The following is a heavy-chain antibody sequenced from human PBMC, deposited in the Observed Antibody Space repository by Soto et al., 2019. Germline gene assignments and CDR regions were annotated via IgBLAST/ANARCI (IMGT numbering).Heavy chain of an antibody. Sequence: EVQLVESGGGFVQPGGSLRLSCVASGFTFSSYNMNWVRQAPGKGLEWVSYVSSSSSTIDYADSVKGRFNISRDNAKNSRYLQMNSLRDEDTAVYYCARDPLVRGRLDYWGQGTLVTVSS. CDR2: VSSSSSTI. J-gene: IGHJ4*02. D-gene: IGHD3-10*01. CDR1: GFTFSSYN. CDR3: ARDPLVRGRLDY. V-gene: IGHV3-48*02.